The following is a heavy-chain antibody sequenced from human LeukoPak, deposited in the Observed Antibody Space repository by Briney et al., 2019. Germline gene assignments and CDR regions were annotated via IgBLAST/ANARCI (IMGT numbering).Heavy chain of an antibody. CDR3: ARERARTSSGIDY. D-gene: IGHD6-25*01. J-gene: IGHJ4*02. Sequence: GGSLRLSCAASGFTFSSYDMHWVRQATGKGLEWVSAIGTAGDTYYPGSVKGRFTISRDNAKNSLYLQMNSLRAEDTAVYYCARERARTSSGIDYWGQGTLVTVSS. CDR2: IGTAGDT. CDR1: GFTFSSYD. V-gene: IGHV3-13*01.